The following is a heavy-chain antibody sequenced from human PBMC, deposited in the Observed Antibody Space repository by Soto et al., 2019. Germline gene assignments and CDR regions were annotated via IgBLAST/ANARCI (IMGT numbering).Heavy chain of an antibody. CDR2: INHSGST. J-gene: IGHJ3*02. D-gene: IGHD3-22*01. V-gene: IGHV4-34*01. CDR3: ARGRPIVYYDSKGRAFDI. Sequence: QVQLQQWGAGLLKPSETLSLTCAVYGGSFSGYYWSWIRQPPGKGLEWIGEINHSGSTNYNPSLNSRVTISRDTSKNQNSLKLSPVTAADTAVYYCARGRPIVYYDSKGRAFDIWGQGTMVTVST. CDR1: GGSFSGYY.